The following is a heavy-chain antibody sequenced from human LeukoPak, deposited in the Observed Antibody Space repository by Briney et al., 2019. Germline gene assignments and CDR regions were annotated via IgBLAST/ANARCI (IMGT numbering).Heavy chain of an antibody. V-gene: IGHV1-69*04. D-gene: IGHD3-10*01. CDR2: IIPILGIA. CDR3: ARDYEIVLSGSYYKRLEY. Sequence: SVKVSCKASGGTFSSYAISWVRQAPGQGLEWMGRIIPILGIANYAQKFQGRVTITADKSTSTAYMELSSLRSEDTAVYYCARDYEIVLSGSYYKRLEYWGQGTLVTVSS. CDR1: GGTFSSYA. J-gene: IGHJ4*02.